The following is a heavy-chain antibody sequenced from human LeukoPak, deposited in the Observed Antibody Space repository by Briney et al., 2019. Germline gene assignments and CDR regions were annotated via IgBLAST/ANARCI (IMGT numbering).Heavy chain of an antibody. CDR3: ARDRDGDYSFDY. J-gene: IGHJ4*02. CDR2: ISYDGSNK. CDR1: GFTFSSYA. V-gene: IGHV3-30*04. D-gene: IGHD4-17*01. Sequence: GRSLRLSCAASGFTFSSYAMHWVRRAPGKGLEWVAVISYDGSNKYYADSVKGRFTISRDNSKNTLYLQMNSLRAEDTAVYYCARDRDGDYSFDYWGQGTLVTVSS.